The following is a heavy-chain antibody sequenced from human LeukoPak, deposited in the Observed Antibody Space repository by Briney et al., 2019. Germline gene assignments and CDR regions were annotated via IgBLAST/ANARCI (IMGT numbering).Heavy chain of an antibody. CDR1: GFTFSSYG. Sequence: GGSLRLSCAASGFTFSSYGMHWVRQAPGKGLEWVAFIRYDGSNKYYADSVKGRFTISRDNAKNSLYLQMNSLRAEDTAVYYCARGDESDFWSGSGMDVWGKGTTVTVSS. CDR3: ARGDESDFWSGSGMDV. V-gene: IGHV3-30*02. J-gene: IGHJ6*04. CDR2: IRYDGSNK. D-gene: IGHD3-3*01.